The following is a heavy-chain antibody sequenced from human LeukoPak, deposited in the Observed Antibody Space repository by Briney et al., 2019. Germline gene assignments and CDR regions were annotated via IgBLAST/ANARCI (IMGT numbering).Heavy chain of an antibody. CDR3: ARDRTRINALDM. CDR1: GASITGHY. D-gene: IGHD1-14*01. Sequence: SETLSLTPTLSGASITGHYLTWIRPPPRNGLEWVGYISHIGSANNTPSLKSRATIPFDTPTNKFPLNLNSVTAAPTTLYYCARDRTRINALDMWGQGKMVTVSS. CDR2: ISHIGSA. V-gene: IGHV4-59*11. J-gene: IGHJ3*02.